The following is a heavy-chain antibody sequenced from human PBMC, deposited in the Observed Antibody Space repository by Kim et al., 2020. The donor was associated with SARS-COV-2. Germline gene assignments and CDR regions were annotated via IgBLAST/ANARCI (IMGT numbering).Heavy chain of an antibody. CDR3: AKGGGGSGSYYKDGFDY. J-gene: IGHJ4*02. V-gene: IGHV3-23*01. CDR1: GFAFNNYG. CDR2: ISGSGGST. D-gene: IGHD3-10*01. Sequence: GGSLRLSCAASGFAFNNYGMSWVRQAPGKGLEWVSAISGSGGSTYYPDSVRGRFTISRDNSKNTLYLQMNSLRAEDTALYYCAKGGGGSGSYYKDGFDYWGQGPQVTVSS.